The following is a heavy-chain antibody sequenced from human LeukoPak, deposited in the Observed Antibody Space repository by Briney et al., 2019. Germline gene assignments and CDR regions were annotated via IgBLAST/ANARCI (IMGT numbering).Heavy chain of an antibody. D-gene: IGHD2-2*01. Sequence: SETLSLTCAVYGGSFRGYYWSWIRQPPGKGLEWIGEINHSGSANYNPSLKSRVTISVDTSKNQCSPKLSSVTAADTAVYYCARGAPRIGYCSSTSCSKGRLDRNCKFDYWGQGTLVTVSS. V-gene: IGHV4-34*01. J-gene: IGHJ4*02. CDR3: ARGAPRIGYCSSTSCSKGRLDRNCKFDY. CDR2: INHSGSA. CDR1: GGSFRGYY.